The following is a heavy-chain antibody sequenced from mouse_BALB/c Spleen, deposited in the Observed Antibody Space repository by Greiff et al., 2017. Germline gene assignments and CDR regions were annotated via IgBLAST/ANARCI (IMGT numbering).Heavy chain of an antibody. D-gene: IGHD1-1*01. CDR1: GFAFSSYD. Sequence: DVMLVESGGGLVKPGGSLKLSCAASGFAFSSYDMSWVRQTPEKRLEWVAYISSGGGSTYYPDTVKGRFTISRDNAKNTLYLQMSSLKSEDTAMYYCARQTPYYYGSSPFDYWGQGTTLTVSS. J-gene: IGHJ2*01. V-gene: IGHV5-12-1*01. CDR3: ARQTPYYYGSSPFDY. CDR2: ISSGGGST.